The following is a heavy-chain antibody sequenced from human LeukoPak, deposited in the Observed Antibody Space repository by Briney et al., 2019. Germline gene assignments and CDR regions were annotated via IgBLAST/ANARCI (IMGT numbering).Heavy chain of an antibody. Sequence: ASLKASSKASGYTFTAYYMHSVRQAPGQRLECMRWIHTNSSGTNYAQRFQGRVPMTRDTSISTAYMELSRLRSDDTAVYYCARDGDYGSGSYYRGFFDYWGQGTQVTVSS. J-gene: IGHJ4*02. CDR2: IHTNSSGT. V-gene: IGHV1-2*02. CDR1: GYTFTAYY. D-gene: IGHD3-10*01. CDR3: ARDGDYGSGSYYRGFFDY.